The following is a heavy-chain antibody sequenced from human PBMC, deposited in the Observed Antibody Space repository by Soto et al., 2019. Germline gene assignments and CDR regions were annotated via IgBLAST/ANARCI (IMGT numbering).Heavy chain of an antibody. V-gene: IGHV3-21*01. CDR2: ISSSSSYI. CDR3: AREEARYSGSAATYFDY. Sequence: PGGSLRLSCAASGFTFSSYSMNWVRQAPGKGLEWVSSISSSSSYIYYADSVKGRFTISRDNAKNSLYLQMNSLRAEDTAVYYCAREEARYSGSAATYFDYWGQGTLVTVSS. D-gene: IGHD1-26*01. CDR1: GFTFSSYS. J-gene: IGHJ4*02.